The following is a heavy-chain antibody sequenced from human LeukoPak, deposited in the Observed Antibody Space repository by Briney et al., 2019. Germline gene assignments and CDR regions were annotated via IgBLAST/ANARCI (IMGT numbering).Heavy chain of an antibody. D-gene: IGHD2-2*01. CDR1: GYTFTGYY. V-gene: IGHV1-2*02. CDR2: IKPNNGGT. Sequence: WASVKVSCKASGYTFTGYYMHWVRQAPGQGLEWMGWIKPNNGGTNYAQKFQGRVTMTRDTSISTAYMELSRLRSDDTAVYYCARARGDIVVVPAAIWFDPWGQGPWSPSPQ. J-gene: IGHJ5*02. CDR3: ARARGDIVVVPAAIWFDP.